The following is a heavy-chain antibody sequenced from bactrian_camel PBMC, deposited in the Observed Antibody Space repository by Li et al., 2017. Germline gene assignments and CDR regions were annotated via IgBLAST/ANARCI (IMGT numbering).Heavy chain of an antibody. D-gene: IGHD3*01. CDR2: RYTGGGST. V-gene: IGHV3S1*01. CDR3: GAVPKGTLCRYDNFAY. CDR1: GYSYGNYC. J-gene: IGHJ6*01. Sequence: HVQLVESGGGSVQAGGSMRLSCVASGYSYGNYCLGWFRLAPGKEHEEVASRYTGGGSTYYADSVKGRFTISRHDASNTMFLQMNDLKPEDTANYYCGAVPKGTLCRYDNFAYSGQGTQVTVS.